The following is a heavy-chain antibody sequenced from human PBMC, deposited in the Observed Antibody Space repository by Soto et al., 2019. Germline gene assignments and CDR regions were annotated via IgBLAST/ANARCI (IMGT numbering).Heavy chain of an antibody. CDR2: IYYSENT. D-gene: IGHD4-17*01. V-gene: IGHV4-39*01. Sequence: SXTLSLTCTVSGGSISSSINHWGLIRQPPGKGLEWIGNIYYSENTYYNPSLKSRVTISVDTSKNQFSLRLTSVTAADTAVYYCATHPPYGPLDHWGQGTLVIVSS. CDR3: ATHPPYGPLDH. J-gene: IGHJ4*02. CDR1: GGSISSSINH.